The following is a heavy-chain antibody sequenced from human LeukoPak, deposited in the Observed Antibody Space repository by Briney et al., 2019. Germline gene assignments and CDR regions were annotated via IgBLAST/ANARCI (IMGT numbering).Heavy chain of an antibody. V-gene: IGHV4-59*01. D-gene: IGHD1-26*01. CDR2: IYYSGST. CDR1: GGSISSYY. J-gene: IGHJ3*02. Sequence: SETLTLTCTVSGGSISSYYWSWIRQPPGKGLEWIGYIYYSGSTNYNPSLKSRVTISVDTSKNQFSLKLSSVTAADTAVYYCARGSPLVGATFDIWGQGTMVTVSS. CDR3: ARGSPLVGATFDI.